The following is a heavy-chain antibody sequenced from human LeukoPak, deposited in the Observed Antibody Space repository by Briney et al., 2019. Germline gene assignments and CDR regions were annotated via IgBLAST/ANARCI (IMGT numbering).Heavy chain of an antibody. CDR3: AKGGGFFKDANFDY. CDR1: GFTFSSYA. D-gene: IGHD1-26*01. Sequence: PGGSLRLSCAASGFTFSSYAMHWVRQAPGKGLEWVSVISGSGGSTYYADSVKGRFTISRDNSKNTLYLQMNSLRAEDTAVYYCAKGGGFFKDANFDYWGQGTLVTVSS. V-gene: IGHV3-23*01. J-gene: IGHJ4*02. CDR2: ISGSGGST.